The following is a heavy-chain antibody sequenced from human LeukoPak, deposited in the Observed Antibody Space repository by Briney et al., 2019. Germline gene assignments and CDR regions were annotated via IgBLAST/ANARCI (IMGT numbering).Heavy chain of an antibody. V-gene: IGHV3-21*01. CDR3: ARDPTGTFWFDP. J-gene: IGHJ5*02. CDR1: GFTFSSYS. Sequence: GGSPRLSCAASGFTFSSYSMNWVRQAPGKGLEWVSSISSSSSYIYYADSVKGRFTISRDNAKNSLYLQMNSLRAEDTAVYYCARDPTGTFWFDPWGQGTLVTVSS. CDR2: ISSSSSYI. D-gene: IGHD1-1*01.